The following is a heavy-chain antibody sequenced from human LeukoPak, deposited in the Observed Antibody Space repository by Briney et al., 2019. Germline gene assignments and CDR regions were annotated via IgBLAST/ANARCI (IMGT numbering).Heavy chain of an antibody. D-gene: IGHD2-8*01. CDR1: GFTFTAYA. V-gene: IGHV3-30*04. J-gene: IGHJ4*02. Sequence: GGSLRLSCAASGFTFTAYAMHWVRQAPGKGLEWVALLAYDGTNEAYTNSVKGRFTISRDNSKNTVFLQMDNLRLDDTAVYYCARGGPLGDTNRFDFWGQGALVTVS. CDR3: ARGGPLGDTNRFDF. CDR2: LAYDGTNE.